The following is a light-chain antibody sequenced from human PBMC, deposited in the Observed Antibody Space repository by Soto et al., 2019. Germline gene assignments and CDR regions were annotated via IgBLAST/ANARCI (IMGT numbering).Light chain of an antibody. Sequence: QPVLTQSPSASASLGASVKLTCTLSSGHSSYAIAWHQQQPEKGPRYLMKLNSDGSHSKGDGIPDRFSGSSSGAERYLTISRLQYEDEADYYCQTWGTGIQVFGGGTKLTVL. CDR3: QTWGTGIQV. V-gene: IGLV4-69*01. J-gene: IGLJ2*01. CDR2: LNSDGSH. CDR1: SGHSSYA.